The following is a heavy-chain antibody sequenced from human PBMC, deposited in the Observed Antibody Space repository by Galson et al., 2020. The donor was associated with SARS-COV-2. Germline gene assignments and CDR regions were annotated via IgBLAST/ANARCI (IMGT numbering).Heavy chain of an antibody. CDR2: ISTTGTK. V-gene: IGHV3-48*02. D-gene: IGHD6-19*01. CDR3: AREAVEGSSGWVFAFDI. Sequence: GESLKISCEASGFTFSMYNMNWVRQAPGKGPEWISSISTTGTKHYADSLKDRVTISSDNAKTSLYLQMNSLRDEDTAVYYCAREAVEGSSGWVFAFDIWGQGTMVTVSS. CDR1: GFTFSMYN. J-gene: IGHJ3*02.